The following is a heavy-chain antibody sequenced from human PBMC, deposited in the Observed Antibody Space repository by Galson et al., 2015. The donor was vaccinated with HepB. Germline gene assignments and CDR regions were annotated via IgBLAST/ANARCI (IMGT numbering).Heavy chain of an antibody. CDR2: INRDGSTT. CDR1: GFTFNKYW. D-gene: IGHD3-22*01. CDR3: TRQDYYDSTICDY. Sequence: SLRLSCAASGFTFNKYWMHWVRQAPGKGLVWVSRINRDGSTTSYGDSVKGRFTISRDNAKNTLHLQMNSLRAEDTAVYFCTRQDYYDSTICDYWGQGALVTVSS. J-gene: IGHJ4*02. V-gene: IGHV3-74*01.